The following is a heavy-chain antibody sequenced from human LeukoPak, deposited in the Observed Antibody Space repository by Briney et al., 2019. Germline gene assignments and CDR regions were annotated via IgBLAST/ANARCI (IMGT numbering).Heavy chain of an antibody. Sequence: AGESLKISCKGSGYSFTSYWIGWVRQMPGKGLEWMGITYPGDSDTRYSPSFQGQVTISADKSISTAYLQWSSLKASDTAMYYCARVTSSSGWYGGWFDPWGQGTLVTVSS. CDR1: GYSFTSYW. CDR3: ARVTSSSGWYGGWFDP. J-gene: IGHJ5*02. V-gene: IGHV5-51*01. D-gene: IGHD6-19*01. CDR2: TYPGDSDT.